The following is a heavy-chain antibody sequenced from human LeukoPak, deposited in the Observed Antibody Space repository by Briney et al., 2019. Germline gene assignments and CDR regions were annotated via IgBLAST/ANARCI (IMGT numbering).Heavy chain of an antibody. Sequence: PSETLSLAWTVSGGSISSSSYYWGWIRQRPGKGLEWIGSIYYSGGTYYNPSLKSRVTISVDTSKNQFSLKLSSVTAADTAVYYCANDYGDENWFDPWGQGTLVTVSS. CDR1: GGSISSSSYY. CDR2: IYYSGGT. J-gene: IGHJ5*02. D-gene: IGHD4-17*01. CDR3: ANDYGDENWFDP. V-gene: IGHV4-39*01.